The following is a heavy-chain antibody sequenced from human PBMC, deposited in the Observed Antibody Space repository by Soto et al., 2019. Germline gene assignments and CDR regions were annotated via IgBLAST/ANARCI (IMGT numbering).Heavy chain of an antibody. Sequence: QITLKESGPPLVKPTQTLTLTCTFSGFSLSTSGVGVGWIRQPPGKALEWLALIYWDDDKRYSPSLKSRLTITKDTSKNQVVLTMTNMDPVDTATYYCAHSTYYYDSSGWGDWFDPWGQGTLVTVSS. CDR3: AHSTYYYDSSGWGDWFDP. D-gene: IGHD3-22*01. J-gene: IGHJ5*02. CDR1: GFSLSTSGVG. V-gene: IGHV2-5*02. CDR2: IYWDDDK.